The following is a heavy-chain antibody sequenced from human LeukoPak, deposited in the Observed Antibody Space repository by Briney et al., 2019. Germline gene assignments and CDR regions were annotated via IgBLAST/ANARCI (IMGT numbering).Heavy chain of an antibody. V-gene: IGHV4-34*01. CDR3: ARAGDTSGYFHHYDY. D-gene: IGHD3-22*01. CDR1: GVSISGHY. Sequence: SETLSLTCAVYGVSISGHYWTWIRQAPGKGLEWIGEISHSGGTNYNPSLKSRVTLSEDTSKNQFYLRLSSVTAADTAVYYCARAGDTSGYFHHYDYWGQGTLLTVSS. J-gene: IGHJ4*02. CDR2: ISHSGGT.